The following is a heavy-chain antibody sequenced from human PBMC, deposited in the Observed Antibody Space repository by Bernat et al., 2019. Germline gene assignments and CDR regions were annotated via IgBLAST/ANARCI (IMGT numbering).Heavy chain of an antibody. D-gene: IGHD3-3*01. V-gene: IGHV3-23*04. CDR2: ISGSGGST. CDR1: GFTFSSYA. CDR3: AKAGNYDFWSGSPVYYYYMDV. Sequence: EVQLVESGGGLVQPGGSLRLSCAASGFTFSSYAMSWVRQAPGKGLEWVSAISGSGGSTYYADSVKGRFTISRDNSKNTLYLQMNSLRAEDTAVYYCAKAGNYDFWSGSPVYYYYMDVWGKRTTVTVSS. J-gene: IGHJ6*03.